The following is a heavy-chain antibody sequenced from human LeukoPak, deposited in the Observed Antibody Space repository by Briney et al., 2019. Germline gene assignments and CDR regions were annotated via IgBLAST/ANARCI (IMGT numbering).Heavy chain of an antibody. V-gene: IGHV3-23*01. Sequence: GGSLRLSCAASGFTFSNYAMSWVRQAPGKGLEWVSAISSSGGNTYYADSVKGRFTISRDNSKNTLYLQMNSLRAEDTAVYNCAKGDFYGSGRDYYYYMDVWGKGTTVTISS. CDR1: GFTFSNYA. CDR3: AKGDFYGSGRDYYYYMDV. J-gene: IGHJ6*03. D-gene: IGHD3-10*01. CDR2: ISSSGGNT.